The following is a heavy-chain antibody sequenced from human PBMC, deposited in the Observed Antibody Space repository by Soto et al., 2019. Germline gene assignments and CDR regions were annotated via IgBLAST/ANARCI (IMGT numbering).Heavy chain of an antibody. Sequence: QVQLVESGGGVVQPGRSLRLSCAASGFTFSSYGMHWVRQAPGKGLEWVAVISYDGSNKYYADSVKGRFTISRDNSKNTLYLQMNSVRAEDKAVYYGAKDWGDSSGYYSYYFDYWGQGSLVTVSS. CDR2: ISYDGSNK. V-gene: IGHV3-30*18. CDR1: GFTFSSYG. D-gene: IGHD3-22*01. J-gene: IGHJ4*02. CDR3: AKDWGDSSGYYSYYFDY.